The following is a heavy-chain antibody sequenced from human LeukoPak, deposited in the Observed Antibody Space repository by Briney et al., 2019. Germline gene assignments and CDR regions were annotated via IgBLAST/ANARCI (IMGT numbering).Heavy chain of an antibody. V-gene: IGHV4-39*07. D-gene: IGHD3-10*01. J-gene: IGHJ5*02. CDR1: GGSISSSNYY. CDR2: IHYSGST. Sequence: SETLSLTCTVSGGSISSSNYYWGWIRQPPGKGLEWIGSIHYSGSTYYNPSLKSRVTISVDTSKNQFSLKLSSVTAADTAVYYCARDAGGEIGVWFDPWGQGTLVTVSS. CDR3: ARDAGGEIGVWFDP.